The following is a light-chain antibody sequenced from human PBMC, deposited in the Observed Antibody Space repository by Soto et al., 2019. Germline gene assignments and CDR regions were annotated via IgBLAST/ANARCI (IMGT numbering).Light chain of an antibody. J-gene: IGLJ1*01. Sequence: QSVLTQPASVSGSPGQSITISCTGTSSDVGNYNYVSWYQQYPGRVPKLLIYMVSNRPSGVSNRFSGSKSGNTASLTISGLQDEDDADYFCTSPTPGSLYVFGTGTKLTVL. CDR1: SSDVGNYNY. V-gene: IGLV2-14*01. CDR3: TSPTPGSLYV. CDR2: MVS.